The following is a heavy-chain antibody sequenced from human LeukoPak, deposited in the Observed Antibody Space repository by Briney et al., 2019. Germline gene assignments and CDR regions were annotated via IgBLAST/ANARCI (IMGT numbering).Heavy chain of an antibody. CDR3: ARDQGEYSGYDNGYYYGMDV. V-gene: IGHV1-69*01. D-gene: IGHD5-12*01. Sequence: SVKVSCKASGGTFSSYAISWVRQAPGQGLEWMGGIIPIFGTANYAQKFQGRVTITADESTSTAYMELSSLRSKDTAVYYCARDQGEYSGYDNGYYYGMDVWGQRTTVTVSS. CDR1: GGTFSSYA. J-gene: IGHJ6*02. CDR2: IIPIFGTA.